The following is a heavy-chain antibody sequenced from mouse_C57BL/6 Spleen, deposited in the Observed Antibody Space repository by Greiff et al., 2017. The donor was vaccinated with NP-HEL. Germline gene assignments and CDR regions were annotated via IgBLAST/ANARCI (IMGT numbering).Heavy chain of an antibody. J-gene: IGHJ4*01. Sequence: EVQLQQSGPVLVKPGASVKMSCKASGYTFTDYYMNWVKQSHGKSLEWIGVINPYNGGTSYNQKFKGKATLTVDKSSSTAYMELNSLTSEDSAVYYCASGYYDRHYWGQGTSVTVAS. V-gene: IGHV1-19*01. CDR2: INPYNGGT. CDR3: ASGYYDRHY. D-gene: IGHD2-4*01. CDR1: GYTFTDYY.